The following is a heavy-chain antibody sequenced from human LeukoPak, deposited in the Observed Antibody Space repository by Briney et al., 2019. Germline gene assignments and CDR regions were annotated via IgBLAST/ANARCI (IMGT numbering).Heavy chain of an antibody. Sequence: ASVKVSCKASGYTFTSYAIHWVRQAPGQRLEWMGWINAGNGNTKYSQKFQGRVTITRDTSASTAYMELSSLRSEDTAVYYCARGSYYDFWSGPRNNWFDPWGQGTLVTVSS. CDR3: ARGSYYDFWSGPRNNWFDP. J-gene: IGHJ5*02. D-gene: IGHD3-3*01. V-gene: IGHV1-3*01. CDR2: INAGNGNT. CDR1: GYTFTSYA.